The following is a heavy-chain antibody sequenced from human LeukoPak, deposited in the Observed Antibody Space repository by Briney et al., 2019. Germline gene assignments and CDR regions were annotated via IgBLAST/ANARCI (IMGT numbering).Heavy chain of an antibody. J-gene: IGHJ4*02. CDR1: GFTFSYYA. CDR2: VTSNGGST. Sequence: PGGSLRLSCSASGFTFSYYAMHWVRQAPGKGLEYVSAVTSNGGSTYYADSVMGRFIISRDNSKNTLYLQMSSLRADDTAVYYCVKALGSGSYRPIDHWGQGTLVTVSS. V-gene: IGHV3-64D*09. CDR3: VKALGSGSYRPIDH. D-gene: IGHD1-26*01.